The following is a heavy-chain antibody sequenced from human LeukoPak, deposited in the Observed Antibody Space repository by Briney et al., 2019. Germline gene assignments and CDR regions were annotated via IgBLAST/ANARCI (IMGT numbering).Heavy chain of an antibody. Sequence: PSGTLSLTCAVSGGSISSSNWWSWVRQPPGKGLEWIGEIYHSGSTNYNPSLKSRVTISVDKSKNQFSLKLSSVTAADTAVYYCARPSTKYSSSSGYFQHWGQGTLVTVSS. CDR2: IYHSGST. V-gene: IGHV4-4*02. J-gene: IGHJ1*01. D-gene: IGHD6-6*01. CDR3: ARPSTKYSSSSGYFQH. CDR1: GGSISSSNW.